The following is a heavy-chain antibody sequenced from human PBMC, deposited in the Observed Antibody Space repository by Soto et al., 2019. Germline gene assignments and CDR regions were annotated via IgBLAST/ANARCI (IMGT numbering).Heavy chain of an antibody. J-gene: IGHJ6*02. CDR3: ARRRSSSFYSYGMDV. V-gene: IGHV4-34*01. CDR2: INQSGST. D-gene: IGHD6-6*01. Sequence: QVQLQQWGAGLLKPSETLSLTCAVYGGSFSGYYWSWIRQPPGKGLEWIGEINQSGSTNYNPSLKSRVTVSVDTSKSQFSLKLSSMTAADTAVYYCARRRSSSFYSYGMDVWGQGTPVTVSS. CDR1: GGSFSGYY.